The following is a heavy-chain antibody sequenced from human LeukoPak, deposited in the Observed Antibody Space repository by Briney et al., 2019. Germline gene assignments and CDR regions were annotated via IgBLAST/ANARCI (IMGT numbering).Heavy chain of an antibody. CDR2: IRSRSSAT. CDR3: ARESGSGSYFAY. D-gene: IGHD3-10*01. V-gene: IGHV3-48*02. J-gene: IGHJ4*02. CDR1: GFSLSSYS. Sequence: GGSLRLSCAASGFSLSSYSMNWVRQAPGKGLEWVSYIRSRSSATYYADSVKGRFTISRDNAKNSLYLQMDSLRDEDTAVYYCARESGSGSYFAYWGQGTLVTVSS.